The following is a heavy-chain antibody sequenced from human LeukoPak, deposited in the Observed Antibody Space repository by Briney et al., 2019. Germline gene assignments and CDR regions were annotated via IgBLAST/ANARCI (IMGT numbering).Heavy chain of an antibody. J-gene: IGHJ4*02. Sequence: GESLKISCKGSGYSFTSYWIGWVRQMPGKGLEWMGIIYPGDSDTRYSPSFQGQVTISADKSISTAYLQWSSLKASDTAMYYCARLDYYDSSGYPLYYFDYWGQGTLVTVSS. V-gene: IGHV5-51*01. D-gene: IGHD3-22*01. CDR3: ARLDYYDSSGYPLYYFDY. CDR2: IYPGDSDT. CDR1: GYSFTSYW.